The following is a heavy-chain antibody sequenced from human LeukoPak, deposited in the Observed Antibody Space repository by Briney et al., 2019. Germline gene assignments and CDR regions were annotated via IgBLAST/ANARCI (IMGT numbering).Heavy chain of an antibody. D-gene: IGHD3-16*02. CDR3: ARRTPGLYFGAFYYYMDV. CDR2: INHSGST. J-gene: IGHJ6*03. CDR1: GGSFSGYY. V-gene: IGHV4-34*01. Sequence: KPSETLSLTCRVYGGSFSGYYWSWIRQSPGRRLEWLGEINHSGSTNYHPSLRSRLTISVDKSNNKFSLNMTSVTAADTAVYFCARRTPGLYFGAFYYYMDVWGKGTTVTVSS.